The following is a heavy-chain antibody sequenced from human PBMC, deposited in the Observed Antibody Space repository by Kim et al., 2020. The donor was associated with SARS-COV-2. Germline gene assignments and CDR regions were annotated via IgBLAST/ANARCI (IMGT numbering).Heavy chain of an antibody. CDR3: ARQDYGSGPFDY. V-gene: IGHV5-51*01. J-gene: IGHJ4*02. Sequence: YSPSFQGQVTISADKSISTAYLQWSSLKASDTAMYYCARQDYGSGPFDYWGQGTLVTVSS. D-gene: IGHD3-10*01.